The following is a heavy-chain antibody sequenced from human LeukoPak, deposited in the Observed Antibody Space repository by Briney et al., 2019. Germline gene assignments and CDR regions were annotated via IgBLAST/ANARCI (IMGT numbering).Heavy chain of an antibody. D-gene: IGHD4-11*01. CDR1: GGSINTYY. CDR2: VYYSGRT. J-gene: IGHJ4*02. V-gene: IGHV4-59*01. Sequence: SETLSLTCTVSGGSINTYYWSWIRQPPGKGLEWIGFVYYSGRTSYNPSLKSRVTISVDTSKNQFSLKLTSVTTADTAVYYCARVGDYNDLVYWGQGTLVTVSS. CDR3: ARVGDYNDLVY.